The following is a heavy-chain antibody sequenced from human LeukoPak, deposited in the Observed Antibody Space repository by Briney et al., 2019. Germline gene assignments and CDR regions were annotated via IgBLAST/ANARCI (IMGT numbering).Heavy chain of an antibody. D-gene: IGHD1-26*01. J-gene: IGHJ4*02. Sequence: GASVKVSCKASGYTFTSYYMHWVRQAPGQGLEWMGIINPSGGSTSYAQKFQGRVTMTRDTSTSTVYMELSSLRSEDTAVYYCAKGREASGSYYPADYWGQGTLVTVSS. V-gene: IGHV1-46*01. CDR3: AKGREASGSYYPADY. CDR1: GYTFTSYY. CDR2: INPSGGST.